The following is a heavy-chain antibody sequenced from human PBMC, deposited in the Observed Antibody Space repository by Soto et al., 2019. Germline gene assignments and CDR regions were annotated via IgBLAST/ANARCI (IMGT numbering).Heavy chain of an antibody. Sequence: SETLSLTCTVSGGPITYYYWSWIRQAPGKGLEWLGYIFDCGSGNYNPSLKSRASFSLDKSQNQLSLKLTSVTGADTAIYYCVSVEGTPTVTGDYYYYAAEGWGDGTAVIVSS. CDR3: VSVEGTPTVTGDYYYYAAEG. CDR2: IFDCGSG. V-gene: IGHV4-59*12. D-gene: IGHD4-17*01. J-gene: IGHJ6*04. CDR1: GGPITYYY.